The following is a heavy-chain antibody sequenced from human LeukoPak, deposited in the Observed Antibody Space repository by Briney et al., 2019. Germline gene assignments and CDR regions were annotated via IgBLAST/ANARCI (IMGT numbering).Heavy chain of an antibody. D-gene: IGHD2-2*01. J-gene: IGHJ4*02. CDR3: ARDTYQPGLIDC. CDR1: EFTFSLYA. CDR2: INDVSSDI. Sequence: GGSLRLSCAASEFTFSLYAMNWVRQAPGKGLEWVSYINDVSSDIHYADSVKGRFTISRDNAKNTLYLQMNSLRAEDTAVYYCARDTYQPGLIDCWGQGALVTVSS. V-gene: IGHV3-21*05.